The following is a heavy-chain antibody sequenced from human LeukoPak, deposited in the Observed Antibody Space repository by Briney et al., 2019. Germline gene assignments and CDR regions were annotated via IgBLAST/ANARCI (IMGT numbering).Heavy chain of an antibody. D-gene: IGHD3-10*01. V-gene: IGHV3-30*18. J-gene: IGHJ6*02. CDR2: ISYDGSNK. CDR1: GFTFSSYG. Sequence: GGSLRLSCAASGFTFSSYGMHWVRQAPGKALEWLAVISYDGSNKYYADSVKGRFTISRDNSKNTLYVQMNSLRAEDTAVYYCAKSSVWFGEEEGHYGMDVWGQGTTVTVSS. CDR3: AKSSVWFGEEEGHYGMDV.